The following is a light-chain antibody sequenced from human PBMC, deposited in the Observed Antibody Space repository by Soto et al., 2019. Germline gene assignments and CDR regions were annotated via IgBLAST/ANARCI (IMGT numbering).Light chain of an antibody. CDR3: QQSYSALYT. CDR1: QSISSF. J-gene: IGKJ2*01. Sequence: DIQMTQSPSSLSASVRDRVTITCRASQSISSFLNWYQHKPGKAPKLLIYAASSLQSGVPSRFSGSGSGTDFTLTISSLQPEDFATYYCQQSYSALYTFGQGTKLEI. CDR2: AAS. V-gene: IGKV1-39*01.